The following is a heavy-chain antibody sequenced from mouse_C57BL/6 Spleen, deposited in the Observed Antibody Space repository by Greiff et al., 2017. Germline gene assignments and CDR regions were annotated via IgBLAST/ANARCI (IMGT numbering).Heavy chain of an antibody. CDR2: INPSSGYT. V-gene: IGHV1-7*01. CDR3: ATGSNPWFAY. D-gene: IGHD2-5*01. CDR1: GYTFTSYW. J-gene: IGHJ3*01. Sequence: QVHVKQSGAELAKPGASVKLSCKASGYTFTSYWMHWVKQRPGQGLEWIGYINPSSGYTKYNQKFKDKATLTADKSSSTAYMQLSSLTYEDSAVYYCATGSNPWFAYWGQGTLVTVSA.